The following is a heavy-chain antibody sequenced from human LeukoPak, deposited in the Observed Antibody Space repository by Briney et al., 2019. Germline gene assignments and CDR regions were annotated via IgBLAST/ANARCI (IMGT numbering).Heavy chain of an antibody. CDR3: ARTLGEGYSYGYGWFDP. Sequence: SETLSLTCTVSGGSISSYYWSWIRQPPGKGLEGIGYIYYSGSTNYNPSLKSRVTISVDTSKNQFSLKLSSVTAADTAVYYCARTLGEGYSYGYGWFDPWGQGTLVTVSS. J-gene: IGHJ5*02. CDR2: IYYSGST. CDR1: GGSISSYY. D-gene: IGHD5-18*01. V-gene: IGHV4-59*01.